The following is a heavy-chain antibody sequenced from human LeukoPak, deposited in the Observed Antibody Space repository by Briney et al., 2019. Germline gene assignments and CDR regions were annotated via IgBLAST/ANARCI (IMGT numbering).Heavy chain of an antibody. V-gene: IGHV3-11*01. D-gene: IGHD4-17*01. CDR3: ARDLPTVTSFDF. CDR1: GFIFSDYY. J-gene: IGHJ4*02. CDR2: ISSSDNTI. Sequence: GGSLRLSCAASGFIFSDYYMSWIRQAPGKGLEWISYISSSDNTIYYADSVKGRFTISRDNAKNSLYLQMNSLRAEDTAIYYCARDLPTVTSFDFGGQGTLVTVSS.